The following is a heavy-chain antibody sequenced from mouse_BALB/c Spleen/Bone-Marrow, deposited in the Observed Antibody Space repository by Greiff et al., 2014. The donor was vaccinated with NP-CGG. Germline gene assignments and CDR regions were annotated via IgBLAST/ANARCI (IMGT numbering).Heavy chain of an antibody. V-gene: IGHV1-74*01. D-gene: IGHD1-1*01. CDR1: GYTFTGYW. Sequence: VQLQQSGAELVRPGASVKLSCRTSGYTFTGYWMNWVKQRPEQGLEWIGRIDPYDSETHYNQKFKVKAILTADKSSSTAYMQLSSLTSEDSAVYYCAYGSSFGFAYWGQGTLVIVSA. CDR2: IDPYDSET. J-gene: IGHJ3*01. CDR3: AYGSSFGFAY.